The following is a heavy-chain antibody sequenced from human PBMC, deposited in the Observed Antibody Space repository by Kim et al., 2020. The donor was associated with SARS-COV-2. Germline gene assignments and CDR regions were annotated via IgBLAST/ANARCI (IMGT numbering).Heavy chain of an antibody. V-gene: IGHV1-69*13. D-gene: IGHD3-10*01. CDR2: IIPLFGTA. CDR1: GGTFSRSA. Sequence: SVKVSCKASGGTFSRSAISWVRQAPGQGLEWMGGIIPLFGTANYAQKFQGRVTITADESTTTAYMELSSLRSEDMAVFYCAMHYGSGSYYTRDIDYWGQGTLVTVSS. J-gene: IGHJ4*02. CDR3: AMHYGSGSYYTRDIDY.